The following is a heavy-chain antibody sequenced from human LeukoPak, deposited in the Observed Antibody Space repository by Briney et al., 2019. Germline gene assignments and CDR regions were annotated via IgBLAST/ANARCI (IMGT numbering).Heavy chain of an antibody. J-gene: IGHJ2*01. CDR1: GFIVSTHY. V-gene: IGHV3-66*02. D-gene: IGHD3-22*01. CDR3: VKKNDYYTSESYYVWWYFDL. Sequence: PGRSLRLSCAASGFIVSTHYMSWVRQAPGKGLEWVSVIYSGGSTYYADSVKGRFAISTYNSKNTLNIQMDSLRPENTAVYYWVKKNDYYTSESYYVWWYFDLWGRGALVTVSS. CDR2: IYSGGST.